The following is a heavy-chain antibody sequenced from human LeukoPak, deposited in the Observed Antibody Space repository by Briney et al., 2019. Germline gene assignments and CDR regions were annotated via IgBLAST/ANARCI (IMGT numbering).Heavy chain of an antibody. J-gene: IGHJ4*02. Sequence: GVSLRLSCAASGFTFNNYGMHWVRQAPGKGLEWVAFIRYDGSNKYYADSVKGRFTISRDNSKNTLYVQMNSLRAEDTAVYYCAKDADIVVSSYFDYWGQGTLVTVSS. CDR1: GFTFNNYG. CDR2: IRYDGSNK. V-gene: IGHV3-30*02. D-gene: IGHD2-2*01. CDR3: AKDADIVVSSYFDY.